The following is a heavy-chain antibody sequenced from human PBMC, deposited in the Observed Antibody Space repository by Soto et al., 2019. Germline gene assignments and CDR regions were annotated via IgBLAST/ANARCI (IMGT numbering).Heavy chain of an antibody. Sequence: EVQLVESGGGLIQPGGSLRLSCAASGFTVSSNYMSWVRQAPGKGLEWVSVIYSGGSTYYADSVKGRFTISRDNSKNTLYLQMNSLRAEDTAVYYCASPLEYSSSHDVFDIWGQGTMVTVSS. J-gene: IGHJ3*02. CDR1: GFTVSSNY. CDR2: IYSGGST. CDR3: ASPLEYSSSHDVFDI. D-gene: IGHD6-6*01. V-gene: IGHV3-53*01.